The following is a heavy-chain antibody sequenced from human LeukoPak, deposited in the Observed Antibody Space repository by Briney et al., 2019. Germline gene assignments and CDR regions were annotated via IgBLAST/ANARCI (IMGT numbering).Heavy chain of an antibody. CDR1: GGSMSSRSNY. CDR2: IYYSGST. Sequence: SETLSLTCTVSGGSMSSRSNYWGWIRQPPGKGLEWVGSIYYSGSTDYNPSLMSRVSISVDTSKNQFSLNLSSVTAADTAVYYCARHPYSSGWFYYFDYWGQGTLVTVSS. CDR3: ARHPYSSGWFYYFDY. D-gene: IGHD6-19*01. J-gene: IGHJ4*02. V-gene: IGHV4-39*01.